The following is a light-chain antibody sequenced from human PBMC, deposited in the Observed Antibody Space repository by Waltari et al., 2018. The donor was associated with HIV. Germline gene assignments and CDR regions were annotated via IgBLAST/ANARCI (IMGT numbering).Light chain of an antibody. Sequence: DIVMTQSPDSLAVSLGERATINCKSSQSVLYRSNNKEYLAWYQQKPGQPPKLLIYWASTRESGVPDRFSGSGSGTDFTLTISSLLAEDVAVYYCQQYYSTPWTFGQGTSVEIK. CDR1: QSVLYRSNNKEY. CDR3: QQYYSTPWT. J-gene: IGKJ1*01. V-gene: IGKV4-1*01. CDR2: WAS.